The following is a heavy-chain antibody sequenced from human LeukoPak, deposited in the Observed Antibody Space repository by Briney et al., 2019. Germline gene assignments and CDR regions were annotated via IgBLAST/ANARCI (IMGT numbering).Heavy chain of an antibody. J-gene: IGHJ4*02. CDR3: AKDTSSSGSYFDY. V-gene: IGHV3-23*01. Sequence: GGCLRLSCVASGFTFSDYAISCVPEAPGRGRECVSAISGRGGSTYYVDSVKGRFTISRDNSKNTLYLQMKSLRAEDTAVYYCAKDTSSSGSYFDYWGQGTLVTVSS. CDR1: GFTFSDYA. CDR2: ISGRGGST. D-gene: IGHD3-10*01.